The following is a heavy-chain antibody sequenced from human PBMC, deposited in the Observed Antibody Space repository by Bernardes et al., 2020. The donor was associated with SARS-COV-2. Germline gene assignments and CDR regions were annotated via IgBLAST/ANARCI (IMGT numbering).Heavy chain of an antibody. Sequence: GRSLRLSCAASGFTFSSYGMHWVRQAPGKGLEWVAVIWYDGSNKYYADSVKGRFTISRDNSKNTLYLQMNSLRAEDTAVYYCARWVGAAYGMDVWGQGTTVTVSS. J-gene: IGHJ6*02. CDR2: IWYDGSNK. V-gene: IGHV3-33*01. CDR3: ARWVGAAYGMDV. D-gene: IGHD1-26*01. CDR1: GFTFSSYG.